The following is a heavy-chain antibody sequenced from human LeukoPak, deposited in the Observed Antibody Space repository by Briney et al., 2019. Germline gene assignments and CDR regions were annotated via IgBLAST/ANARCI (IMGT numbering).Heavy chain of an antibody. CDR2: ISSSSSYV. J-gene: IGHJ5*02. CDR1: GFTFSSYS. Sequence: GGSLRLSCAASGFTFSSYSMNWVRQAPGKGLEWVSSISSSSSYVYYADSVKGRFTISRDNAKNSLYLQMNSLRAEDTAVYYCAKVASMVRGDENWFDPWGQGTLVTVSS. CDR3: AKVASMVRGDENWFDP. D-gene: IGHD3-10*01. V-gene: IGHV3-21*01.